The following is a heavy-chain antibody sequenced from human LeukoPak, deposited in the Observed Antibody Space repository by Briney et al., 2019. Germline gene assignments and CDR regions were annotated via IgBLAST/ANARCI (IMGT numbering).Heavy chain of an antibody. Sequence: GASVKVSCQASGYTFTPYDINWVRQATGQGVEWMGWMNPNSGNTGYTQKFQGRVTMTRNTSISKAYMESSSLRSEDTAVYYCARGRGSGHKENWFDPWGQGTLVTVSS. CDR2: MNPNSGNT. CDR1: GYTFTPYD. J-gene: IGHJ5*02. CDR3: ARGRGSGHKENWFDP. V-gene: IGHV1-8*01. D-gene: IGHD6-19*01.